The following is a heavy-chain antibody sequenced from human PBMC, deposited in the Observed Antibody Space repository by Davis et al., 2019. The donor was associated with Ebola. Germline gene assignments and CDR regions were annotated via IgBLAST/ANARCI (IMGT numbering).Heavy chain of an antibody. CDR1: GGSISSSSYY. CDR2: LPHSGST. D-gene: IGHD6-6*01. Sequence: PGGSLRLSCTVPGGSISSSSYYWSWIRQPPGKGLEWIGELPHSGSTNYNPSLKSRVTISVDTSKNQFSLKLSSVTAADTAVYYCARKQLVSQLDYWGQGTLVTVSS. J-gene: IGHJ4*02. V-gene: IGHV4-39*07. CDR3: ARKQLVSQLDY.